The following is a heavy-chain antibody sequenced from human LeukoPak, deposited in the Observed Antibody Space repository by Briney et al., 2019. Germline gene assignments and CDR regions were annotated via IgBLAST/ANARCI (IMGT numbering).Heavy chain of an antibody. J-gene: IGHJ6*02. CDR1: GYTFTSYD. V-gene: IGHV1-8*01. D-gene: IGHD6-13*01. CDR2: MNPNSGNT. CDR3: ARGQRVKAAGRNYYYYGMDV. Sequence: ASVKVSCKASGYTFTSYDINWVRQATGQGLEWMGWMNPNSGNTGYAQKFQGRVTMTRNTPISTAYMELSSLRSEDTAVYYCARGQRVKAAGRNYYYYGMDVWGQGTTVTVSS.